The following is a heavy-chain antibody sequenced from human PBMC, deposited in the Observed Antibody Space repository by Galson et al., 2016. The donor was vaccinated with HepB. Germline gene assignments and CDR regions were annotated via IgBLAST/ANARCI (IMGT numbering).Heavy chain of an antibody. J-gene: IGHJ4*02. CDR3: ARQDLWSIEY. D-gene: IGHD2-21*01. CDR2: IFPSGST. V-gene: IGHV4-4*02. CDR1: GASITSSPW. Sequence: SETLSLTCAVSGASITSSPWWSWVRQPPGKGLEWIGEIFPSGSTNYIPALRSRVSISLDKSENQFSLKMTSATAADTAVYYCARQDLWSIEYWGQGILVTVSS.